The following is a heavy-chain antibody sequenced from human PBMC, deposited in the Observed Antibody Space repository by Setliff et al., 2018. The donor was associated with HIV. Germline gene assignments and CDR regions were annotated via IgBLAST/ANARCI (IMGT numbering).Heavy chain of an antibody. CDR2: IHFSGTT. CDR3: ARPSLGIGGGSIFDL. CDR1: GGFSISNTDY. J-gene: IGHJ4*02. D-gene: IGHD3-3*01. V-gene: IGHV4-39*01. Sequence: SQTLSLTCTVSGGFSISNTDYWGWIRQSPGKGLEWIGNIHFSGTTYYNPSLKSRVTMFVATSKQQFFLSLASVTAADTALYYCARPSLGIGGGSIFDLWGQGLLVTVSS.